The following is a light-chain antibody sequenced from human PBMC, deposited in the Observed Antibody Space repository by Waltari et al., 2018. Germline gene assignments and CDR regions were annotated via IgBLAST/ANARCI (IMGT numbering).Light chain of an antibody. CDR1: QSIGTY. J-gene: IGKJ1*01. CDR2: AAS. Sequence: DIQMTQSPSSLSASVGDTVTITCRASQSIGTYVNWYQHKPGKAPKVLMYAASSLHSGVPARFSGSASRTDFTLTIISRQPDDFGTYYCQQSKISPWTFGQGTKVE. CDR3: QQSKISPWT. V-gene: IGKV1-39*01.